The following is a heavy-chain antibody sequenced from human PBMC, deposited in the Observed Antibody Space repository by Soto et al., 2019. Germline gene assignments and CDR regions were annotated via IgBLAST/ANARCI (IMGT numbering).Heavy chain of an antibody. V-gene: IGHV3-23*01. CDR1: GFNFRSYA. J-gene: IGHJ3*01. Sequence: GGSLRLSCTASGFNFRSYAMSWVRRAPGKGLEWVSIISSNGEGTHHTGATYYADSVRGRFTISRDNSKNTLSLQMNSLRAEDTAIYFCTKALYCSSTSCYSGGDTFHVWGQGTMVTVSS. CDR2: ISSNGEGTHHTGAT. D-gene: IGHD2-2*01. CDR3: TKALYCSSTSCYSGGDTFHV.